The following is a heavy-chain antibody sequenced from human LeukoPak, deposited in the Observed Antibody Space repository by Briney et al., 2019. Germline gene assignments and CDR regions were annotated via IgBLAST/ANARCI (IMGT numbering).Heavy chain of an antibody. CDR1: GFTFSSYS. D-gene: IGHD1-26*01. V-gene: IGHV3-48*01. Sequence: GGSLRLSCAASGFTFSSYSMNWVRQAPGKGLEWVSYISSSSSTIYYADSVKGRFTISRDNSKNTLYLQMNSLRAEDTAVYYCASWWELPLNWGQGTLVTVSS. CDR3: ASWWELPLN. CDR2: ISSSSSTI. J-gene: IGHJ4*02.